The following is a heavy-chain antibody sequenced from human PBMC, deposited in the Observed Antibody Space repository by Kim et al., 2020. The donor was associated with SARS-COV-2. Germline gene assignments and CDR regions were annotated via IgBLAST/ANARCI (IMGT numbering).Heavy chain of an antibody. J-gene: IGHJ4*02. CDR1: GGSFSGYY. CDR3: ARGSVQGPGIAAAAYPYYFDY. CDR2: INHSGST. D-gene: IGHD6-13*01. V-gene: IGHV4-34*01. Sequence: SETLSLTCAVYGGSFSGYYWSWIRQPPGKGLEWIGEINHSGSTNYNPSLKSRVTISVDTSKNQFSLKLSSVTAADTAVYYCARGSVQGPGIAAAAYPYYFDYWGQGTLVTVSS.